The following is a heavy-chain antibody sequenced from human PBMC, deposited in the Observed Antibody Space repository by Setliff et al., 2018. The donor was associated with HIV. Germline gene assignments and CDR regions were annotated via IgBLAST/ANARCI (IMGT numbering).Heavy chain of an antibody. CDR2: ISESGDLT. J-gene: IGHJ3*01. CDR3: AKDPDCGDTSTFNV. Sequence: PGGSLRLSCVASGFAFSSYAMTWVRQAPGKGLEWVSAISESGDLTYYADSVKGRFTISRDNSKNTLYVQMNSLRAEDTAIYYCAKDPDCGDTSTFNVWGQGTMVTVSS. CDR1: GFAFSSYA. V-gene: IGHV3-23*01. D-gene: IGHD2-21*01.